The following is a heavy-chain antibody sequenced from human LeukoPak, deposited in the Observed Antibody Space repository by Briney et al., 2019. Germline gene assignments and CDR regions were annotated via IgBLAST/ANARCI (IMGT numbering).Heavy chain of an antibody. V-gene: IGHV1-18*01. CDR1: GYTFTSFG. J-gene: IGHJ4*02. CDR2: ISAYNGNT. Sequence: ASVKVSCRASGYTFTSFGITWMRQAPGQGLEWMGWISAYNGNTNYAQKLQGRVTMTPDTSTSTAYMELRSLRSDDTAVYYCARDRYYYDSSGYYDYWGQGTLVTVSS. D-gene: IGHD3-22*01. CDR3: ARDRYYYDSSGYYDY.